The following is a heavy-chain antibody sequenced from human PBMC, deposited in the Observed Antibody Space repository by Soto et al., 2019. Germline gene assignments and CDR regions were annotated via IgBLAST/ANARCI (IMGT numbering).Heavy chain of an antibody. J-gene: IGHJ4*02. Sequence: QVQLVESGGGVDQPGRSLRLSCAASGFTFSSYGMHWVRQAPGKGLEWVAVISYDGSNKYYADSVKGRFTISRDNSKNTLYLQMNSLRAEDTAVYYCAKEDRQLVRDYFDYWGQGTLVTVSS. CDR1: GFTFSSYG. V-gene: IGHV3-30*18. CDR3: AKEDRQLVRDYFDY. D-gene: IGHD6-6*01. CDR2: ISYDGSNK.